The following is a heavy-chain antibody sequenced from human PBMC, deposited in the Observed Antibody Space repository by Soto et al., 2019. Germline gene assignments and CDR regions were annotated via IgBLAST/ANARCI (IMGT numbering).Heavy chain of an antibody. CDR3: ASNYYDSSGYYYD. CDR1: GGACSGYY. V-gene: IGHV4-34*01. J-gene: IGHJ4*02. D-gene: IGHD3-22*01. CDR2: INHSGST. Sequence: SETLSPPGAVYGGACSGYYWSGIRQPPGKWREWIGEINHSGSTNYNPSLKSRVTISVDTSKNQFALKLSSVTAADTAVYYCASNYYDSSGYYYDWGQGTLVTVS.